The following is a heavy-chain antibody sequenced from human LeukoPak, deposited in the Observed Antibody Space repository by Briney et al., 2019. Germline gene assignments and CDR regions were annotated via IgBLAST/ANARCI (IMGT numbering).Heavy chain of an antibody. Sequence: KTGGSLRLSCAASGFTFSSYCMNWVRQAPGKGLEWVSSINTRTGHIYYADSVKGRFTISRDNAKNSLYLQMNSLGAEDTAVYYCARDHRDFDWLFEFSYWGQGTLVTVSS. V-gene: IGHV3-21*01. CDR3: ARDHRDFDWLFEFSY. D-gene: IGHD3-9*01. CDR2: INTRTGHI. J-gene: IGHJ4*02. CDR1: GFTFSSYC.